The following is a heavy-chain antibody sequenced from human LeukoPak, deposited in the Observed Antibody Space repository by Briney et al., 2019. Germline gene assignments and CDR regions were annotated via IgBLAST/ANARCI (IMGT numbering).Heavy chain of an antibody. V-gene: IGHV1-8*01. CDR1: GYTFTSYD. CDR2: MNPNSGNT. Sequence: ASVKVSCKASGYTFTSYDINWVRQATGQGLEWMGWMNPNSGNTGYAQKFQGRVTMTRGTSISTAYMELSRLRFDDTALYYCARGEYGGNFDFWGQGTLVTVSS. D-gene: IGHD2-15*01. CDR3: ARGEYGGNFDF. J-gene: IGHJ4*02.